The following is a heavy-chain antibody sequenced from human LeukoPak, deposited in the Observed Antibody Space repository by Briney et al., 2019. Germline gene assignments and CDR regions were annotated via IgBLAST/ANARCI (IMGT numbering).Heavy chain of an antibody. CDR1: GFTFSYVW. J-gene: IGHJ4*02. CDR2: IKSKTDGGTT. V-gene: IGHV3-15*01. CDR3: ATGTEQQWLSLDY. Sequence: GGSLRLSCAASGFTFSYVWMNWVRPAPGKGLKWVGRIKSKTDGGTTDYAAPVKGRFTISRDDSKNTLYLQMNSLKTEDTAVYFCATGTEQQWLSLDYWGQGTLVTVSS. D-gene: IGHD6-19*01.